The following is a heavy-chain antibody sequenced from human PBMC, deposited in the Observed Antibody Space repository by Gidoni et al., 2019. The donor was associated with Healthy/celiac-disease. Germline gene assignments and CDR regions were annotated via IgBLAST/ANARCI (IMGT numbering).Heavy chain of an antibody. CDR3: ARSERVVSYYYYYMDV. J-gene: IGHJ6*03. CDR1: GGSITRGGYY. V-gene: IGHV4-31*03. Sequence: QVQLQESGPGLVKPSQTLSLPCTVSGGSITRGGYYWSWIRQHPGKGLEWIGYIYYSGSTYYNPSLKSRVTISVDTSKNQFSLKLSSVTAADTAVYYCARSERVVSYYYYYMDVWGKGTTVTVSS. CDR2: IYYSGST. D-gene: IGHD3-3*01.